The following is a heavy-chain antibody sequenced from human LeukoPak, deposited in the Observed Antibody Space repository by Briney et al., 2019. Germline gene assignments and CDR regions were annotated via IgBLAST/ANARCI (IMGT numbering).Heavy chain of an antibody. V-gene: IGHV3-49*04. Sequence: GRSLRLSCAASGFTFGDYAMGRVRQAPGKGLEWVGFIRSKVYGGTIEYAASVKGRFTISRDDSTSIVYLQMNSLKTEDTAVYFYARRSDYDYFDYWGQGTLVTVSS. D-gene: IGHD4-17*01. CDR3: ARRSDYDYFDY. J-gene: IGHJ4*02. CDR2: IRSKVYGGTI. CDR1: GFTFGDYA.